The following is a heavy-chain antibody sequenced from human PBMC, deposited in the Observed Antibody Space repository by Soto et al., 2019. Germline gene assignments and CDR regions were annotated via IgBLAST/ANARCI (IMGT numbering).Heavy chain of an antibody. D-gene: IGHD3-16*01. J-gene: IGHJ3*02. CDR2: IYYSGST. Sequence: QVQLQESGPGLVKPSETLSLTCTVSGGSLSSYYWSWIRQPPGKGLEWIGYIYYSGSTNYNPSLXXXXXXXXDXXXXXXXXXXXXXXXXXXXXXXXXXXXXXXXVSSAFDIXXXGXXXTVSX. CDR1: GGSLSSYY. V-gene: IGHV4-59*01. CDR3: XXXXXXXXVSSAFDI.